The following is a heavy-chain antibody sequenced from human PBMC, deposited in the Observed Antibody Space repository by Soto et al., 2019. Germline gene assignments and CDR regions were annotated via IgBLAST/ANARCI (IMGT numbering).Heavy chain of an antibody. CDR1: GDSVSRNSAA. D-gene: IGHD3-3*01. Sequence: SQTLSLTCAISGDSVSRNSAAWNWIRQSPSRGLEWLGRTYYRTKWYNDYAVSVKSRITINPDTSKNQLSLQLNYVTPEDTAVYFCARVYDFWSGYYTRFAFDIWGQGTMVTVSS. J-gene: IGHJ3*02. CDR2: TYYRTKWYN. CDR3: ARVYDFWSGYYTRFAFDI. V-gene: IGHV6-1*01.